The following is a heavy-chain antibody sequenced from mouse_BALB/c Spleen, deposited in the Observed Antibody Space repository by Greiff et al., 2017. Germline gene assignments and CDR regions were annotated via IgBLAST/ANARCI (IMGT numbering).Heavy chain of an antibody. J-gene: IGHJ2*01. CDR2: ISSGGSYT. CDR1: GFTFSSYG. Sequence: EVKLVESGGDLVKPGGSLKLSCAASGFTFSSYGMSWVRQTPDKRLEWVATISSGGSYTYYPDSVKGRFTISRDNAKNTLYLQMSSLKSEDTAMYYCARGEPDYFDYWGQGTTRTVSS. V-gene: IGHV5-6*01. CDR3: ARGEPDYFDY.